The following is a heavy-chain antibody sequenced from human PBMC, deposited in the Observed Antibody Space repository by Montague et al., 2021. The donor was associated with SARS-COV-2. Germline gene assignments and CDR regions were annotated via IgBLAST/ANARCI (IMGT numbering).Heavy chain of an antibody. CDR1: GGSFSSY. J-gene: IGHJ6*02. D-gene: IGHD2-15*01. V-gene: IGHV4-34*01. CDR2: ISHGGGT. CDR3: ASHCGGGRCYFGMDV. Sequence: SETLSLTCDVYGGSFSSYWSWIRQPPGRGLVWVGQISHGGGTNYNPSLKSRVTMSVDTSKNKVSLKLSSVTAADTAVYYCASHCGGGRCYFGMDVWGQGTTVTVSS.